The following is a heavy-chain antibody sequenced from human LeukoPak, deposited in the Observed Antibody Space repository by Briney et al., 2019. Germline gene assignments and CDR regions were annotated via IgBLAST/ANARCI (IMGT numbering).Heavy chain of an antibody. D-gene: IGHD6-19*01. CDR2: ISSSGNTI. CDR3: ARVRSATPDY. V-gene: IGHV3-48*03. Sequence: SGGSLRLSCAASGFTFSSYEMNWVRQAPGKGLEWVSYISSSGNTIYYADSVKGRFTISRDNAKNSLYLQMNSLRAEDTAVYYCARVRSATPDYWGQGTLVTVSS. J-gene: IGHJ4*01. CDR1: GFTFSSYE.